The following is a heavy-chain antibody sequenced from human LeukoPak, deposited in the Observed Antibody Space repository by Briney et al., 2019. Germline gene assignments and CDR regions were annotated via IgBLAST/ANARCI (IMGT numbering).Heavy chain of an antibody. D-gene: IGHD5-24*01. Sequence: KPSETLSLTCTVSGGSISSYYWSWIRQPPGKGLEWIGYIYYSASTNYNPSLKSRVTISVDTSKNQLSLKLSSVNDADTAVCYCARKHRDGYKFDDWRQGTLVTVYS. J-gene: IGHJ4*02. CDR3: ARKHRDGYKFDD. CDR1: GGSISSYY. CDR2: IYYSAST. V-gene: IGHV4-59*01.